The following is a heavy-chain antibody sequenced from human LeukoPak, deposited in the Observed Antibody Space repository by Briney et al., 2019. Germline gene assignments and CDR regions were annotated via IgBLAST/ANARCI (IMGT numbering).Heavy chain of an antibody. V-gene: IGHV4-31*01. J-gene: IGHJ2*01. Sequence: SETLSLTCTVSGDSISSNKYYWSWIRQHPGKGLEWIGYIDYSGTTYYNPSLNRPVTISVDTSENQFSLTLDSVTAADTAVFYCATVMTGSRYFDLWGRGTLVTVSS. CDR1: GDSISSNKYY. CDR3: ATVMTGSRYFDL. CDR2: IDYSGTT. D-gene: IGHD1-1*01.